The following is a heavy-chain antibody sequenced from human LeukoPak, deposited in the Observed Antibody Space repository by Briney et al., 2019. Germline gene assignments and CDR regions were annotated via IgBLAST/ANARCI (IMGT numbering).Heavy chain of an antibody. CDR3: ARDHHDSRGYYFVDY. V-gene: IGHV3-30*04. J-gene: IGHJ4*02. D-gene: IGHD3-22*01. Sequence: PGGSLRLSCAASGFTFSTYTMHWVRQAPGKGLEWVAVIAYDGSYKYYADSVRGRFTFSRDNSKNTLYLQMNSLRADDTAVYYCARDHHDSRGYYFVDYWGPGTLVSVSS. CDR2: IAYDGSYK. CDR1: GFTFSTYT.